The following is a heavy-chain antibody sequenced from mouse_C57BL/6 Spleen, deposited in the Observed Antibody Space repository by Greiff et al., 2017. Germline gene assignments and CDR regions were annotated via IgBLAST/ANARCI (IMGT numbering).Heavy chain of an antibody. CDR3: ARDYGSSYFDY. D-gene: IGHD1-1*01. CDR1: GYTFTSYW. J-gene: IGHJ2*01. V-gene: IGHV1-55*01. Sequence: QVQLQQPGAELVKPGASVKMSCKASGYTFTSYWITWVKQRPGQGREWIGDIYPGSGSTNYNEKFKSKATLTVDKSSSTAYMQLSSLTSEDSAVYYCARDYGSSYFDYWGQGTTLTVSS. CDR2: IYPGSGST.